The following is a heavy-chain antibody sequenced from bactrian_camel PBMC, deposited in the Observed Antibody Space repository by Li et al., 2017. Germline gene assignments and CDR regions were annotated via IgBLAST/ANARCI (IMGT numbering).Heavy chain of an antibody. D-gene: IGHD1*01. V-gene: IGHV3S6*01. CDR2: IHSDGRDT. CDR3: VRDTDAWTFLYFGY. Sequence: VQLVESGGGLVQPGGSLRLSCAASGFTFSTYYMNWVRQAPGKGLEWVSSIHSDGRDTYYADSVKGRFTSSRDNAKNTVFLQMTSLKPEDTALYYCVRDTDAWTFLYFGYWGQGTQVTVS. CDR1: GFTFSTYY. J-gene: IGHJ6*01.